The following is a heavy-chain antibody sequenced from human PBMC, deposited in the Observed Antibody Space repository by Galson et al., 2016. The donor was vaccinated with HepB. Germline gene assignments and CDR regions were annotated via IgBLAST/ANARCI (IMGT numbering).Heavy chain of an antibody. CDR2: ISDNGHAT. CDR3: AKCPPGTRGSLDS. J-gene: IGHJ4*02. CDR1: GFTFSSYA. V-gene: IGHV3-23*01. D-gene: IGHD1-14*01. Sequence: SLRLSCAASGFTFSSYAMHWVRQAPGKGLEWISLISDNGHATYYADPVRGRFSIARDNSKNTLYLQMNSLRADDTAVYYCAKCPPGTRGSLDSWGQGTLVTVSS.